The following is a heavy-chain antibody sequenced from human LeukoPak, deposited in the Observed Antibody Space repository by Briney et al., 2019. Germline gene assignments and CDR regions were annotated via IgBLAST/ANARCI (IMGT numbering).Heavy chain of an antibody. V-gene: IGHV1-46*01. CDR1: GYTFTSYY. D-gene: IGHD3-10*01. CDR3: VRGIQRLLWFGDLSSEWRVGDY. Sequence: GASVKVSCKASGYTFTSYYMHWVRQAPGQGLEWMGIINPSGGSTSYAQKFQGRVTMTRNTSISTAYMELSSLRSEDTAVYYCVRGIQRLLWFGDLSSEWRVGDYWGQGTLVAVSS. J-gene: IGHJ4*02. CDR2: INPSGGST.